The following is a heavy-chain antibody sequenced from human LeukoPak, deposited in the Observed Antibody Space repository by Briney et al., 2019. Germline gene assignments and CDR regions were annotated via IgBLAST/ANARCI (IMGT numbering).Heavy chain of an antibody. J-gene: IGHJ4*02. V-gene: IGHV4-39*07. Sequence: SQTLSLTCTVSGGSISSGSYYWSWIRQPPGKGLEWIGEINHSGSTNYNPSLKSRVTISVDTSKNQFSLKLSSVTAADTAVYYCARGAYSYGYRNFGDYWGQGTLVTVSS. CDR3: ARGAYSYGYRNFGDY. D-gene: IGHD5-18*01. CDR2: INHSGST. CDR1: GGSISSGSYY.